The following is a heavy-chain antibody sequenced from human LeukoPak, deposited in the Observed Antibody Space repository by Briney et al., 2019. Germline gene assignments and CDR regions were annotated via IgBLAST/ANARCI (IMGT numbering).Heavy chain of an antibody. CDR3: ARGDYYESRGYVAAY. CDR2: ISYDGSNK. J-gene: IGHJ4*02. V-gene: IGHV3-30*04. D-gene: IGHD3-22*01. CDR1: GFTFRSYA. Sequence: PGGSLRLSCAASGFTFRSYAMHWVRQAPGKGLEWVAVISYDGSNKYYADSVKGRFTISRDNSKNTLYLEMNSLGAEDTAVYYCARGDYYESRGYVAAYWGQGTLVTVSS.